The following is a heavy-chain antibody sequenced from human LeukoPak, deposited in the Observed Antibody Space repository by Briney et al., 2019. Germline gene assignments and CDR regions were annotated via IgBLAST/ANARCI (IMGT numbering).Heavy chain of an antibody. CDR1: GGSFSGYY. CDR2: INHSGST. J-gene: IGHJ4*02. D-gene: IGHD6-13*01. CDR3: AGGKYSSSYIDY. Sequence: SETLSLTCAVYGGSFSGYYWSWIRQPPGKGLEWIGEINHSGSTNYNPSLKSRVTISLDTSKNQFSLKLSSVTAADTAVYYCAGGKYSSSYIDYWGQGTLVTVSS. V-gene: IGHV4-34*01.